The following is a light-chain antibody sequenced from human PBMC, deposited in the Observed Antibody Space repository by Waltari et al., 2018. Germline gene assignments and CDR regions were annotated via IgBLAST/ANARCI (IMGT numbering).Light chain of an antibody. CDR2: RSK. CDR3: SAWGSDLVAVV. Sequence: QAGLTQPPSVSRDLGQTATLTCTGNHNNVGNQGAAWLQPHRGHPPKRLSFRSKSRPSVVSERFSASTAGKTASLTITGLQPDYEADYYCSAWGSDLVAVVFGGGTKLTVL. CDR1: HNNVGNQG. V-gene: IGLV10-54*04. J-gene: IGLJ3*02.